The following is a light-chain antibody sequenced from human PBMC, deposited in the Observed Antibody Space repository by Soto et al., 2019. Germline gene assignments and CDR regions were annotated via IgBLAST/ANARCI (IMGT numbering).Light chain of an antibody. J-gene: IGKJ1*01. CDR3: QQYNNWPQT. CDR1: QSVGSG. CDR2: GAS. Sequence: EIVLTPSPATLSVSPGERATISCGASQSVGSGLSWYQQKPGQAPRLLIYGASTRATGIPARFSGSGSGTEFTLTISSLQSEDFAVYYCQQYNNWPQTFGQGTKVDI. V-gene: IGKV3-15*01.